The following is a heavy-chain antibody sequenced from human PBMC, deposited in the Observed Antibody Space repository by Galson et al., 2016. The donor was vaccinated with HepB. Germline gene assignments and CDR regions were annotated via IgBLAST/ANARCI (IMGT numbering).Heavy chain of an antibody. CDR2: ITCSGSNT. Sequence: SLRLSCAASGFTFSNFAMTWVRQAPGKGLEWVSGITCSGSNTFYADSVKGRFTISRDNSKNTLYLQMNSLRAEDTAVYYCAKDRNCEGDCSSVVCQNWFDLWGQGTMVTVSS. J-gene: IGHJ5*02. CDR3: AKDRNCEGDCSSVVCQNWFDL. V-gene: IGHV3-23*01. D-gene: IGHD2-2*01. CDR1: GFTFSNFA.